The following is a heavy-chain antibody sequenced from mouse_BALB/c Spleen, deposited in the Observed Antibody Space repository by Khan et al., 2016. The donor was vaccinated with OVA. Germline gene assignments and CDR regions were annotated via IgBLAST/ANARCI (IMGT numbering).Heavy chain of an antibody. CDR1: GFNIKDTY. D-gene: IGHD2-3*01. V-gene: IGHV14-3*02. J-gene: IGHJ4*01. CDR3: ALRGEIYDGYYGYAMDY. CDR2: IDSATDNT. Sequence: VQLQQSGAELVKPGASVKLSCTASGFNIKDTYMHWVKQRPEQGLEWIGRIDSATDNTKYGPKFQGKATLTADTSSNTAYLQLSSLKYEDTSVYYFALRGEIYDGYYGYAMDYWGQGTSVTVSS.